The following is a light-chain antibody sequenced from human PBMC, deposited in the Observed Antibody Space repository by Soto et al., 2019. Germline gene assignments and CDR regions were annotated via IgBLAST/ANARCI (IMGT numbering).Light chain of an antibody. CDR1: QNIRSR. J-gene: IGKJ1*01. V-gene: IGKV1-5*01. Sequence: DFQMTQSPSTLSASVGDRVTITCRASQNIRSRLAWFQQKPGKAPKILMYDASSLESGVPQRFRGRGSGTEFTLPISRLQTDDFSTYYCQHYNSYSEAFGQGTKVDIK. CDR2: DAS. CDR3: QHYNSYSEA.